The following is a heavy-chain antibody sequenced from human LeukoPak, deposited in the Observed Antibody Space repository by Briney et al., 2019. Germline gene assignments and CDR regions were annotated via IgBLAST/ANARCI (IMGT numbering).Heavy chain of an antibody. D-gene: IGHD6-13*01. J-gene: IGHJ6*04. CDR1: GGTFSSYA. CDR3: ARLVRQQLVPGGYYYGMDV. CDR2: IIPIFGTA. V-gene: IGHV1-69*13. Sequence: GASVKVSCKASGGTFSSYAISWVRQAPGQGLEWMGGIIPIFGTANYAQKFQGRVTITADESTSTAYMELSSLRSEDTAVYYCARLVRQQLVPGGYYYGMDVWGKGTTVTVSS.